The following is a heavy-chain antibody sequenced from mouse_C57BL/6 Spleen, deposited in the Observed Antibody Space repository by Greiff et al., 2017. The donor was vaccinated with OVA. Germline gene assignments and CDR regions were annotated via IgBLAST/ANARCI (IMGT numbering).Heavy chain of an antibody. CDR3: ARHEESAWYDFPLYFDV. CDR2: FYPGSGSI. V-gene: IGHV1-62-2*01. D-gene: IGHD2-4*01. Sequence: VQLQQSGAELVKPGASVKLSCKASGYTFTEYTIHWVKQRSGQGLEWIGWFYPGSGSIKYNEKFKDKATLTADKSSSTVYMELSRLTSEDSAVYFCARHEESAWYDFPLYFDVCGTGTTVTVSS. CDR1: GYTFTEYT. J-gene: IGHJ1*03.